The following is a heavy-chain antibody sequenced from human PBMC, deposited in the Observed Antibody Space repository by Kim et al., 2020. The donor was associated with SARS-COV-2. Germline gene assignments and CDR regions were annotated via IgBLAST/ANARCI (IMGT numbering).Heavy chain of an antibody. D-gene: IGHD3-22*01. CDR1: GFTFDDYA. CDR3: AKEMGSITMIVVGARPDAFDI. CDR2: ISWNSGSI. J-gene: IGHJ3*02. V-gene: IGHV3-9*01. Sequence: GGSLRLSCAASGFTFDDYAMHWVRQAPGKGLEWVSGISWNSGSIGYADSVKGRFTISRDNAKNSLYLQMNSLRAEDTALYYCAKEMGSITMIVVGARPDAFDIWGQGTMVTVSS.